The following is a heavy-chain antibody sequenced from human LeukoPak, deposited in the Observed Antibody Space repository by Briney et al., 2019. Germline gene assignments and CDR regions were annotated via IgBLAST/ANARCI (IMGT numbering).Heavy chain of an antibody. D-gene: IGHD4-23*01. V-gene: IGHV1-18*01. Sequence: PGASVKVSCKASGYIFTNYGISWVRQAPGQGLEWLGWISTYTGNTNSAEKFQGRVIMTTDTSTTSAYMELRSLRSDDTAVYYCAREGGWGPTDYGGHVYWGQGALVTVSS. CDR1: GYIFTNYG. CDR3: AREGGWGPTDYGGHVY. J-gene: IGHJ4*02. CDR2: ISTYTGNT.